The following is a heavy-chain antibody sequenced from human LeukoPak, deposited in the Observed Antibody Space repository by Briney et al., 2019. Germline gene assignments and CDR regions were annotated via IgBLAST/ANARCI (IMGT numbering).Heavy chain of an antibody. CDR3: ARDRGDPDPLGFDY. D-gene: IGHD1-14*01. CDR2: IIPIFGTA. V-gene: IGHV1-69*05. CDR1: GGTFGSYA. Sequence: GASVKVSCKASGGTFGSYAISWLRQAPGQGLEWMGGIIPIFGTANYAQKFQGRVTITTDESTSTAYMELSSLRSEDTAVYYCARDRGDPDPLGFDYWGQGTLVTVSS. J-gene: IGHJ4*02.